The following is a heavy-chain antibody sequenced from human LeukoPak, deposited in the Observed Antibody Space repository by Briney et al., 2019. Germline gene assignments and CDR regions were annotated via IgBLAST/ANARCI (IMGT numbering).Heavy chain of an antibody. J-gene: IGHJ4*02. D-gene: IGHD3-10*01. CDR2: ISSSSSTI. CDR3: PRELGIDYGSVDN. V-gene: IGHV3-48*04. Sequence: GGSLRLSCAASGFTFSSYWMNWVRQAPGKGLEWVSYISSSSSTIYYADSVKGRFTIPRDNAKNSVYLQMNSLRADDTAGYYCPRELGIDYGSVDNWGQGTLVTASS. CDR1: GFTFSSYW.